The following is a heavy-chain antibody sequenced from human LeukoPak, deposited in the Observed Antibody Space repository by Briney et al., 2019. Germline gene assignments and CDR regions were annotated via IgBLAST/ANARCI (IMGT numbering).Heavy chain of an antibody. Sequence: GGSLRLSCAASGFTFSSYSMNWVRQAPGKGLEWVSSISSSSSYIYYADSVKGRFTISRDNAKNSLYLQMNSLRAGDTAVYYCARDPGYCGGDCYSKFDYWGQGTLVTVSS. CDR1: GFTFSSYS. CDR3: ARDPGYCGGDCYSKFDY. J-gene: IGHJ4*02. CDR2: ISSSSSYI. D-gene: IGHD2-21*02. V-gene: IGHV3-21*01.